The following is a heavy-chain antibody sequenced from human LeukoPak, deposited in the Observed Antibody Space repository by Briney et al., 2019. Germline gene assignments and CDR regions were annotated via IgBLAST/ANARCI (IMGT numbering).Heavy chain of an antibody. Sequence: GASVKVSCKASGYTFTSYGISWLRQAPGQGLEWMGWISAYNGNTKHTQKLQGRVTMNTDISTSTAYMELRSLRSDDTAVYYCARGGSRATHSYYYHMDVWGKETTVTVSS. CDR3: ARGGSRATHSYYYHMDV. CDR1: GYTFTSYG. V-gene: IGHV1-18*01. CDR2: ISAYNGNT. J-gene: IGHJ6*03. D-gene: IGHD3-16*01.